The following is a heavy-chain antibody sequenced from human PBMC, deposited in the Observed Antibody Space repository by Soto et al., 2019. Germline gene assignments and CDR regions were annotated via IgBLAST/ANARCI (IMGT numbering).Heavy chain of an antibody. CDR2: ISYAGSNK. D-gene: IGHD3-22*01. CDR3: AKDWYYSDGRGMDWTTFDY. J-gene: IGHJ4*02. Sequence: QVQLVESGGGVVQPGGSLRLSCAASGFTFSSYGMHWVRQAPGKGLEWVAVISYAGSNKYYADSVKGRFTISRDNSKNTRYLQMNRLRAEDTAVYYCAKDWYYSDGRGMDWTTFDYWGQGTLGNVSS. CDR1: GFTFSSYG. V-gene: IGHV3-30*18.